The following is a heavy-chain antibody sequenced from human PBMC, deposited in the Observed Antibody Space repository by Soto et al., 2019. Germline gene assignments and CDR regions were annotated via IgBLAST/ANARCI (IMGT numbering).Heavy chain of an antibody. Sequence: QITLKESGPTLVKPTQTLTLTCTFSGFSLSTSGVGVGWIRQPPGKALAWLGLIYWDGDKRYSHSLKSRLTITKDTTKNQVVLTMTNMDPVDTATYYCAQYRYGIFDYLGQGAMVTVSS. CDR2: IYWDGDK. V-gene: IGHV2-5*02. D-gene: IGHD5-18*01. CDR3: AQYRYGIFDY. J-gene: IGHJ4*02. CDR1: GFSLSTSGVG.